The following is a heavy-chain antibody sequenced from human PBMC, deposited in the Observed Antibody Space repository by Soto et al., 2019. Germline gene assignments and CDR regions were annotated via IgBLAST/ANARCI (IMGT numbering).Heavy chain of an antibody. D-gene: IGHD3-10*01. CDR3: ARSLYYYGSGDDYYYYGMAV. V-gene: IGHV5-51*01. J-gene: IGHJ6*02. CDR1: GYSFTSYW. Sequence: LGESLKISCKGSGYSFTSYWIGWVRQMPGKGLEWMGIIYPGDSDTRYSPSFQGQVTISADKSISTAYLQWSSLKASDTAMYYCARSLYYYGSGDDYYYYGMAVWGQGTTVTVSS. CDR2: IYPGDSDT.